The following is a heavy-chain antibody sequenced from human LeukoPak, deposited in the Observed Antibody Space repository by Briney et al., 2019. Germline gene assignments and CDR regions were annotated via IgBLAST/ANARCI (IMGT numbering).Heavy chain of an antibody. Sequence: GGSLRLSCAASGFTFRNYGMHWVRQAPGKGLGWVAIISYDASGKYYADSVKGRVTISRDNSKNTVYLQMNSLRAEDTAVYYCAKEDLGPGDYPCCYGMDVWGKGTTVNVSP. CDR1: GFTFRNYG. V-gene: IGHV3-30*18. D-gene: IGHD4-17*01. CDR2: ISYDASGK. CDR3: AKEDLGPGDYPCCYGMDV. J-gene: IGHJ6*04.